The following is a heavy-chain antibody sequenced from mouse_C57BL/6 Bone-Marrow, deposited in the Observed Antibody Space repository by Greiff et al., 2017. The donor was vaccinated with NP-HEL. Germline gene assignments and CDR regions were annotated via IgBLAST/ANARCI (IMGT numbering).Heavy chain of an antibody. CDR2: IYPGDGDT. Sequence: VQLQQSGPELVKPGASVKISCKASGYAFSSSWMNWVKQRPGQGLEWIGRIYPGDGDTNYNGKFKGKATLTADKSSSTAYMQLSSLTSEDSAVYCCARSYDYDWLHYVDYWGQGTTRTVSS. CDR1: GYAFSSSW. V-gene: IGHV1-82*01. J-gene: IGHJ2*01. CDR3: ARSYDYDWLHYVDY. D-gene: IGHD2-4*01.